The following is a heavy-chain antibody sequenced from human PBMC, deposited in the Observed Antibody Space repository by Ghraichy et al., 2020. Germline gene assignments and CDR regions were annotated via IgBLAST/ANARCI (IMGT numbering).Heavy chain of an antibody. D-gene: IGHD1-1*01. J-gene: IGHJ4*02. CDR3: ARGGGLERPRYYFDY. V-gene: IGHV4-59*01. CDR2: IYYSGST. Sequence: SQTLSLTCTVSGGSISSYYWSWIRQPPGKGLEWIGYIYYSGSTNYNPSLKSRVTISVDTSKNQFSLKLSSVTAADTAVYYCARGGGLERPRYYFDYWGQGTLVTVSS. CDR1: GGSISSYY.